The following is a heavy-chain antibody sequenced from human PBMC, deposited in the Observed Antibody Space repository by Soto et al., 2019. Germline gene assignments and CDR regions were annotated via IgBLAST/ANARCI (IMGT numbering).Heavy chain of an antibody. J-gene: IGHJ4*02. V-gene: IGHV3-48*01. Sequence: EVQVVESGGGLVQPGGSLRLSCAASGFTFSSYSMNWVRQAPGKGLEWVSYISSSSSTIFYADSVKGRFTISRDNAKSSLYLQMNSLRAADTAVYYCARDIDGGGQGTLVTVSS. CDR1: GFTFSSYS. D-gene: IGHD2-15*01. CDR2: ISSSSSTI. CDR3: ARDIDG.